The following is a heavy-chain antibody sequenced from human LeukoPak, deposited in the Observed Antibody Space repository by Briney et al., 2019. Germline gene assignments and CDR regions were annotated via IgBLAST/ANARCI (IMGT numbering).Heavy chain of an antibody. D-gene: IGHD6-19*01. CDR3: ARGWLAFDY. V-gene: IGHV4-59*10. J-gene: IGHJ4*02. CDR2: IYTSGST. CDR1: GGSFSGYY. Sequence: SETLSLTCAVYGGSFSGYYWSWIRQPAGKGLEWIGRIYTSGSTNYNPSLKSRVTISVDTSKNQFSLKLSSVTAADTAVYYCARGWLAFDYWGQGTLVTVSS.